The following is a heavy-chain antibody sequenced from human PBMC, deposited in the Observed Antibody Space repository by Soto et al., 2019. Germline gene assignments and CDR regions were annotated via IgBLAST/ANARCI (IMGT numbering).Heavy chain of an antibody. D-gene: IGHD3-3*01. V-gene: IGHV1-69*02. CDR3: AVPLADFWSGYQAYYYYYMDV. CDR2: IIPILGIA. Sequence: SVKVSCKASGGTFSSYTISWVRQAPGQGHEWMGRIIPILGIANYAQMFQGRVTITADKSTSTAYMELSSLRSEDTAVYYFAVPLADFWSGYQAYYYYYMDVWGKGTTVTVSS. J-gene: IGHJ6*03. CDR1: GGTFSSYT.